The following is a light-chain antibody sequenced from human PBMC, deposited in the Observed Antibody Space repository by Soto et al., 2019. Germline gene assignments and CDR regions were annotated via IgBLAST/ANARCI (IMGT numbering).Light chain of an antibody. Sequence: ISISYTGTSSDVGGYNYVSRYQQHPGKAPKLMIYDVSNRPSGVSNRFSGSKSGNTASLTISGLQAEDEADYYCSSYTSSSTPYVFGTGTKVTVL. CDR2: DVS. V-gene: IGLV2-14*04. CDR1: SSDVGGYNY. CDR3: SSYTSSSTPYV. J-gene: IGLJ1*01.